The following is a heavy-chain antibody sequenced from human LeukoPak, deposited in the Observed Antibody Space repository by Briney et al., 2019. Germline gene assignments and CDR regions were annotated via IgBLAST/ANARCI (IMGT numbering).Heavy chain of an antibody. J-gene: IGHJ4*02. CDR2: ISSRDDRT. V-gene: IGHV3-23*01. Sequence: PGGSLRLSCAASGFSFSAYAMTWVSQAPGKGLEWVSSISSRDDRTYYADSAKGRFTISRDNSKNTLYLQMNSLRAEDTALYYCAKVAYDSYGHYYHDYFDFWGQGTLVTVSS. CDR3: AKVAYDSYGHYYHDYFDF. D-gene: IGHD3-22*01. CDR1: GFSFSAYA.